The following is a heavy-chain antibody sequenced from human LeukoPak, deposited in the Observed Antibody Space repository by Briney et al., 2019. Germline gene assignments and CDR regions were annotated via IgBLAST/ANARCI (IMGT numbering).Heavy chain of an antibody. D-gene: IGHD3-22*01. CDR1: GYTFTSYD. CDR3: ARGPPMHHYDSSGYCDY. J-gene: IGHJ4*02. CDR2: MNPNSGNT. Sequence: GASVKVSCKASGYTFTSYDINWVRQATGQGLEWMGWMNPNSGNTGYAQKFQGRVTMTSNTSISTAYMELSSLRSEDTAVHYCARGPPMHHYDSSGYCDYWGQGTLVTVSS. V-gene: IGHV1-8*01.